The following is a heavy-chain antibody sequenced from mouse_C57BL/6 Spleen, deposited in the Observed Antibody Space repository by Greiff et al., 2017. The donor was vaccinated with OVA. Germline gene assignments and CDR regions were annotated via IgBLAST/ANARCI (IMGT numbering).Heavy chain of an antibody. D-gene: IGHD1-1*01. Sequence: VQGVESGPELVKPGASVKLSCKASGYTFTSYDINWVKQRPGQGLEWIGWIYPRDGSTKYNEKFKGKATLTVDTSSSTAYMELHSLTSEDSAVYFCARGGLYYYGSSPAWFAYWGQGTLVTVSA. J-gene: IGHJ3*01. CDR1: GYTFTSYD. V-gene: IGHV1-85*01. CDR3: ARGGLYYYGSSPAWFAY. CDR2: IYPRDGST.